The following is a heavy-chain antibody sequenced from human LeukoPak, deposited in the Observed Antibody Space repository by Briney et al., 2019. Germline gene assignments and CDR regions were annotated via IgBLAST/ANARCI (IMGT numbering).Heavy chain of an antibody. V-gene: IGHV3-23*01. CDR3: AKGSPTKRNWFDP. D-gene: IGHD1-26*01. CDR1: GLSFSSYV. J-gene: IGHJ5*02. CDR2: ISGSGGST. Sequence: GGSLRLSCATSGLSFSSYVMSWVRQAPGEGLEWVSGISGSGGSTYYADSVKGRFTISRDNSKKTLYLQMNSLRAEDTAIYYCAKGSPTKRNWFDPWGQGTLVTVSS.